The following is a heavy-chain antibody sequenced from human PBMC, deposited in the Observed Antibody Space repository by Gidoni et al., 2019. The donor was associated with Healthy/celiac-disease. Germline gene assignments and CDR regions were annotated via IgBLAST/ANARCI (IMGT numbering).Heavy chain of an antibody. V-gene: IGHV1-2*06. CDR2: INPNSGGT. CDR1: GYTFTGYY. J-gene: IGHJ4*02. D-gene: IGHD4-17*01. Sequence: QVQLVQSGAEVQKPGASVKVSCQASGYTFTGYYMHWVRQAPGQGLEWMGRINPNSGGTNYAQKFQGRVTMTRDTSISTAYMELSRLRSDDTAVYYCARVPNKFTVTLFDYWGQGTLVTVSS. CDR3: ARVPNKFTVTLFDY.